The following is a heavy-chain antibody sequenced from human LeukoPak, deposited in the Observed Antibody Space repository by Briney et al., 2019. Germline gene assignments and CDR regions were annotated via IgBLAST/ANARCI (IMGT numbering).Heavy chain of an antibody. CDR3: SSIRSSGAFDI. D-gene: IGHD3-10*01. J-gene: IGHJ3*02. CDR2: IYYSGST. CDR1: GGSISSYY. Sequence: SETLSLTCTVSGGSISSYYWSWIRQPPGKGLEWIGYIYYSGSTNYNPSLKSRVTISVDTSKNQFSLKLSSVTAADTAVYYCSSIRSSGAFDIWGQGTMVTVSS. V-gene: IGHV4-59*01.